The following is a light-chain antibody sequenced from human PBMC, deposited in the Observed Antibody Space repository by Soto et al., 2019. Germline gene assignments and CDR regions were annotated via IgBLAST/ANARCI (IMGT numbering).Light chain of an antibody. CDR3: QQYGSSGT. J-gene: IGKJ3*01. CDR1: QSVSSSY. CDR2: GAS. Sequence: EIVLTQSPGTLSLSPGERATLSCRASQSVSSSYLAWYQQKPGQAPRLLAYGASSRATGIPDRFSGSGSGTDFTLTISRREPEDFAVYYCQQYGSSGTFGPGTRVDIK. V-gene: IGKV3-20*01.